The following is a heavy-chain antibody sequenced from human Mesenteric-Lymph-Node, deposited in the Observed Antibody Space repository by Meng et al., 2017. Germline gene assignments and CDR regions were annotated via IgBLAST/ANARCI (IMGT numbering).Heavy chain of an antibody. J-gene: IGHJ5*02. D-gene: IGHD4-17*01. CDR1: GGPVINTNYS. V-gene: IGHV4-39*07. Sequence: QVHPQGSGPGLVGPSDPPSLTCTVTGGPVINTNYSWHWIRQPPGKGLEWIGEINHSGSTNYNPSLKSRVTISVDTSKNQFSLKLSSVTAADTAVYYCARRYGASAYNWFDPWGQGTLVTVSS. CDR3: ARRYGASAYNWFDP. CDR2: INHSGST.